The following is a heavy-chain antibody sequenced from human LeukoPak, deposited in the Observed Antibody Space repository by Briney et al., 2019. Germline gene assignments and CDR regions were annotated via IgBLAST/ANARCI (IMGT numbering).Heavy chain of an antibody. V-gene: IGHV3-23*01. Sequence: GGSLRLSCACSGFTFSNYAMSWVRQAPGKGLEWVSGISSSGGTTNYVDSVKGRFTISRDDSKKTLYLQMNSLRAEDTAVYYCAKVVITALYRYHYMDVWGKGTTVTVS. J-gene: IGHJ6*03. CDR1: GFTFSNYA. CDR3: AKVVITALYRYHYMDV. CDR2: ISSSGGTT. D-gene: IGHD1-14*01.